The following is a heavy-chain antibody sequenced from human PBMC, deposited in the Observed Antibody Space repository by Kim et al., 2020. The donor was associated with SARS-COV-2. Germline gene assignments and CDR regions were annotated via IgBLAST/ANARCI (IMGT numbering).Heavy chain of an antibody. J-gene: IGHJ6*03. D-gene: IGHD2-15*01. CDR3: LVLIVVAARGI. Sequence: ASVKVSCKASGYTFTFYYIQWLRQAPGHGLEWLGWINPATGATKYSEKFRDRLTLTRDNNMNTAHMELSDLRSDDTAVYYCLVLIVVAARGIWGKGTTV. CDR2: INPATGAT. V-gene: IGHV1-2*02. CDR1: GYTFTFYY.